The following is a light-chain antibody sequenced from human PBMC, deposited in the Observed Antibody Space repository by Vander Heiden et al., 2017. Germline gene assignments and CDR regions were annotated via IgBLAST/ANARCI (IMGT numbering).Light chain of an antibody. Sequence: QSSLTQPPSASGSPGQSVTISCPGTSSDVGPSNSVSWYQQHPGKAPTLIIYDVTKRPSGVPDRFSGSKSGNTAFLTVAGLQAEDEADYYCSSHAGSSAVFGGGTTVTVL. CDR1: SSDVGPSNS. V-gene: IGLV2-8*01. J-gene: IGLJ3*02. CDR2: DVT. CDR3: SSHAGSSAV.